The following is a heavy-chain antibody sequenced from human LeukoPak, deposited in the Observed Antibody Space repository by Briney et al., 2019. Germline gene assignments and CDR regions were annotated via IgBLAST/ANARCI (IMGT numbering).Heavy chain of an antibody. J-gene: IGHJ3*02. CDR3: ARDLWKDAFDI. Sequence: GGSLRLSCAASGFTFGSYWMSWVRQAPGKGLEWVAVISYDGSNKYYADSVKGRFTISRDNSKNTLYLQMNSLRAEDTAVYYCARDLWKDAFDIWGQGTMVTVSS. V-gene: IGHV3-30*03. D-gene: IGHD1-1*01. CDR1: GFTFGSYW. CDR2: ISYDGSNK.